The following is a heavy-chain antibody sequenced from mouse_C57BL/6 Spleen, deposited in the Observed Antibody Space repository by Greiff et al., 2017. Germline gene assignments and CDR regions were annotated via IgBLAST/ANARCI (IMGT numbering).Heavy chain of an antibody. Sequence: VQLKESGPVLARPGASVKMSCKTSGYTFTSYWMHWVKQRPGQGLEWIGAIYPGTSDTSYNQKFKGKATLTAVTSDSPAYMELSSLTNEDSAVYFCTRGLLRYYVDYWGQGTTRTVAS. CDR2: IYPGTSDT. CDR3: TRGLLRYYVDY. CDR1: GYTFTSYW. V-gene: IGHV1-5*01. J-gene: IGHJ2*01. D-gene: IGHD1-1*01.